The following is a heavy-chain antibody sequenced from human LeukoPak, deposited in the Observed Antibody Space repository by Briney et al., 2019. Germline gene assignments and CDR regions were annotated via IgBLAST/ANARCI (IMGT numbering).Heavy chain of an antibody. CDR1: GFTFSSYA. V-gene: IGHV3-30*04. J-gene: IGHJ4*02. Sequence: GRSLRLSCAASGFTFSSYAMHWVRQAPGKGLEWVAVISYDGSNKYYADSVKGRFTISRDNSKNTLYLQMNSLRAEDTAVYYCASPAAMEAYWGQGTLATVSS. D-gene: IGHD2-2*01. CDR2: ISYDGSNK. CDR3: ASPAAMEAY.